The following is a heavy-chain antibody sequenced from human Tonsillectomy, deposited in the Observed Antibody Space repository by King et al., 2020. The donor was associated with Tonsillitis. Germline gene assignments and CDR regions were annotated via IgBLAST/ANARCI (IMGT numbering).Heavy chain of an antibody. J-gene: IGHJ5*02. D-gene: IGHD3-9*01. Sequence: VTLKESGPVLVKPTETLTLTCTVSGFSLSNPRMGVRWIRQPPGRALEWLAHIFSNDEKSYSTSLKSRLTISRDTSKSQVVLIMTNMDPVDTATYYCARIDPYDIGWFDPGGQGTLVTVSS. CDR2: IFSNDEK. CDR3: ARIDPYDIGWFDP. V-gene: IGHV2-26*01. CDR1: GFSLSNPRMG.